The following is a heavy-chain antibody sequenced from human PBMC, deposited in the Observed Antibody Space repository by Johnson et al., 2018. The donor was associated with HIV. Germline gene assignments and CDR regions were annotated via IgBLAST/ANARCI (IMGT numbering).Heavy chain of an antibody. D-gene: IGHD2-8*01. CDR2: ISGGSAGT. CDR1: GFTFSDYY. CDR3: LIRDAFDI. V-gene: IGHV3-11*01. Sequence: QVQLVESGGGLVKPGGSLRLSCVGSGFTFSDYYMSWVRQAPGKGLEWIAYISGGSAGTFYADSVKGRFTISRDNGIKVVYLQMNSLRAEDTAVYYCLIRDAFDIWGQGTMVTVSS. J-gene: IGHJ3*02.